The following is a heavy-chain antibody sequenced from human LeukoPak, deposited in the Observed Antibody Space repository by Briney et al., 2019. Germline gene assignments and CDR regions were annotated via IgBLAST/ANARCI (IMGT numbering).Heavy chain of an antibody. CDR1: GFTFSSYS. J-gene: IGHJ4*02. V-gene: IGHV3-21*01. CDR3: ARAGLSPHDY. CDR2: ISSSSNYI. Sequence: GGSLRLSCAASGFTFSSYSMNWVRQTPGKGLEWVSSISSSSNYIYYADSVKGRFTISRDNAKNSLYLQMNSPRAEDTAVYYCARAGLSPHDYWGQGTLVTVSS.